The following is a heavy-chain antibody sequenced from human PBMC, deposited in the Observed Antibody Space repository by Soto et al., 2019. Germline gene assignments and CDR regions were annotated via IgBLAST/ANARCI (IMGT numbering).Heavy chain of an antibody. Sequence: QVQLVQSGAEVKKPGASVKVSCKASGYTFTSYYMHWVRQAPGQGLEWMGIINPSGGSTSYAQKFQGRVTMTRDTSTSTVYMELSSLRSEDTAVYYCANGYVDSAFWSGYLAYWGQGTLVTVSS. CDR3: ANGYVDSAFWSGYLAY. J-gene: IGHJ4*02. CDR1: GYTFTSYY. V-gene: IGHV1-46*03. CDR2: INPSGGST. D-gene: IGHD3-3*01.